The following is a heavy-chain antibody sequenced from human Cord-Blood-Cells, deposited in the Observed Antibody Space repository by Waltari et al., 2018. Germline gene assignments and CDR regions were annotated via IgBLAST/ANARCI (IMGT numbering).Heavy chain of an antibody. CDR2: IYHSGST. Sequence: QVQLQELGPGLVKPSETLSLTCTVSGYSISRGYSWGWIRQPPGKGLEWIGSIYHSGSTYYNPSLKSRVTISVDTSKNQFSLKLSSVTAADTAVYYCARGITGITADYWGQGTLVTVSS. J-gene: IGHJ4*02. CDR3: ARGITGITADY. D-gene: IGHD1-20*01. V-gene: IGHV4-38-2*02. CDR1: GYSISRGYS.